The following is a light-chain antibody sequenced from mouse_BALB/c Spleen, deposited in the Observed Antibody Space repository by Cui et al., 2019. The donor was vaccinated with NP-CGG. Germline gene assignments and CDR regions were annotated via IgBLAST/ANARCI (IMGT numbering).Light chain of an antibody. CDR2: GTK. Sequence: QAVVTQEFALTTSPGETVTLTCRSNTGAVTTSNYANWVQEKPDHLFTGLIGGTKNRAPGVPARFSGSLIGDKAALTITGAQTEDEAIYFCVLWYSNHWVFGGGTKLTVL. V-gene: IGLV1*01. J-gene: IGLJ1*01. CDR1: TGAVTTSNY. CDR3: VLWYSNHWV.